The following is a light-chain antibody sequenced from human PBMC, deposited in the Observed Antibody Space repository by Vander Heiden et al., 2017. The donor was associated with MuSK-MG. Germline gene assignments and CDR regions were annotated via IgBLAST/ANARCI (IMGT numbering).Light chain of an antibody. J-gene: IGLJ2*01. CDR3: AEWDDSTVV. CDR2: QDT. CDR1: KLGDKY. Sequence: YALTQPPSVSVSPGQTASITCSGDKLGDKYACWFQQRPGQSTRRGIYQDTKRPSGIPERVCGSNYRTTAITSISGNQAVEDAYYYSAEWDDSTVVVGGGTNLTVL. V-gene: IGLV3-1*01.